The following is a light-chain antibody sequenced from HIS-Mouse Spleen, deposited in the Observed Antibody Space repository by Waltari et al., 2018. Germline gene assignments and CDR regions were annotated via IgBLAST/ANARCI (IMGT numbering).Light chain of an antibody. CDR2: EDS. CDR3: YSTDSSGNHRV. J-gene: IGLJ2*01. CDR1: ALPKKY. V-gene: IGLV3-10*01. Sequence: SYELTQPPSVSVSPGQTARITCAGDALPKKYAYCYQQKTGQAPVVVIYEDSKRPSGIPERFSGSSSGTMATLTISGAQVEDEADYYCYSTDSSGNHRVFGGGTKLTVL.